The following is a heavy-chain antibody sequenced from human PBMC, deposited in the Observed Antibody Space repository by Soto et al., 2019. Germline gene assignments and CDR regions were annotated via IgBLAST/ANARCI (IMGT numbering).Heavy chain of an antibody. Sequence: GSLRLSCAASGFTFSSYAMHWVRQAPGKGLEYVSAISSNGGSTYYANSVKGRFTISRDNSKNTLYLQMGSLRAEDMAVYYCARDQLYYNDISGRPLNVFDVWGQGTMVTVSS. V-gene: IGHV3-64*01. D-gene: IGHD3-22*01. J-gene: IGHJ3*01. CDR3: ARDQLYYNDISGRPLNVFDV. CDR2: ISSNGGST. CDR1: GFTFSSYA.